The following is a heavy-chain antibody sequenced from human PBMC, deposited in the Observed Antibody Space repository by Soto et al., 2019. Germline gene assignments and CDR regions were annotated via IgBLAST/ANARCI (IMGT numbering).Heavy chain of an antibody. V-gene: IGHV3-30-3*01. CDR2: ISYDGSTK. D-gene: IGHD3-22*01. CDR1: GFTFSNYA. J-gene: IGHJ4*02. Sequence: QVQLVESGGGVVQPGRSLRLSCAVSGFTFSNYAMHWVRQAPGKGLEWVTVISYDGSTKYYTDSVKGRFTISRDNSKNTLYLQMNSRRADDTAVYYCARGGVGYYYSSGYSNFDYWGQGTLVTVTS. CDR3: ARGGVGYYYSSGYSNFDY.